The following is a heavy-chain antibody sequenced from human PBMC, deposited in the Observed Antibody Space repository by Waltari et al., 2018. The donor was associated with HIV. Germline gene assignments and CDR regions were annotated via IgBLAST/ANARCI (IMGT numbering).Heavy chain of an antibody. CDR2: IYYSGST. Sequence: QLQLQESGPGLVKPSETLSLTCTVSGGSISSSSYYWGWIRQPPGKGLEWIGSIYYSGSTYYNPSLKSRVTISVDTSKNQFSLKLSSVTAADTAVYYCARQSIAAAGKEGYYYGMDVWGQGTTVTVSS. CDR1: GGSISSSSYY. D-gene: IGHD6-13*01. J-gene: IGHJ6*02. CDR3: ARQSIAAAGKEGYYYGMDV. V-gene: IGHV4-39*01.